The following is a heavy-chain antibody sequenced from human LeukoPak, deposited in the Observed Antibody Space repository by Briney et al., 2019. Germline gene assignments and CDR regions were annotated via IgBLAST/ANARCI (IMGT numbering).Heavy chain of an antibody. V-gene: IGHV3-23*01. CDR1: GFTFSSYS. CDR3: AKVVISVVAATPKHYYFDY. Sequence: GGSLRLSCAASGFTFSSYSMNWVRQAPGKGLEWVSAISGSGGSTYYADSVKGRFTISRDNSKNTLYLQMNSLRAEDTAVYYCAKVVISVVAATPKHYYFDYWGQGTLVTVSS. D-gene: IGHD2-15*01. CDR2: ISGSGGST. J-gene: IGHJ4*02.